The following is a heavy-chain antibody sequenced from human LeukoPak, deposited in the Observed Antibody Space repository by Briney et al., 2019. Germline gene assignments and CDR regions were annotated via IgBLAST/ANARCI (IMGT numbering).Heavy chain of an antibody. CDR2: IYYSGST. Sequence: PSETLSLTCTVSGGSISSSSYYWGWIRQPPGKGLEWIGSIYYSGSTYYNPSLKSRVTISVDTSKNQFSLKLSSVTAADTAVYYCARERDGAASFDYWGQGTLVTVSS. D-gene: IGHD4/OR15-4a*01. CDR1: GGSISSSSYY. CDR3: ARERDGAASFDY. V-gene: IGHV4-39*07. J-gene: IGHJ4*02.